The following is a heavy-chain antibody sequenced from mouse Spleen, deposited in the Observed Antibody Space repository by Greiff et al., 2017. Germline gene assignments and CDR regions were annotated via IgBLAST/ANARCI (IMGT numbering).Heavy chain of an antibody. V-gene: IGHV5-16*01. Sequence: EVKLMESEGGLVQPGSSMKLSCTASGFTFSDYYMAWVRQVPEKGLEWVANINYDGSSTYYLDSLKSRFIISRDNAKNILYLQMSSLKSEDTATYYCARDRNSYAMDYWGQGTSVTVSS. CDR3: ARDRNSYAMDY. J-gene: IGHJ4*01. CDR1: GFTFSDYY. CDR2: INYDGSST.